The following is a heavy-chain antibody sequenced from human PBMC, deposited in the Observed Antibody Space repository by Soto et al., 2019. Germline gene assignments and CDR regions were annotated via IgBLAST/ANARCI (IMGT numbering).Heavy chain of an antibody. CDR2: IDPSDSYT. D-gene: IGHD3-9*01. CDR3: ARDIPRDSFYYGMDV. Sequence: PGESLKISCKGSGYSFTSYWISWVRQMPGKGLEWMGRIDPSDSYTNYSPSFQGHVTISADKSISTAYLQWSSLKVSDTAMYYCARDIPRDSFYYGMDVWGQGTTVTVSS. V-gene: IGHV5-10-1*01. J-gene: IGHJ6*02. CDR1: GYSFTSYW.